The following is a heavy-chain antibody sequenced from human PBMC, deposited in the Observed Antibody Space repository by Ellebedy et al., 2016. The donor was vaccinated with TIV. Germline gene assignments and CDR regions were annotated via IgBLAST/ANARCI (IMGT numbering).Heavy chain of an antibody. CDR2: IDADGSST. CDR1: GFTFSSYY. CDR3: ARDRSNIAATGRGVDY. Sequence: PGGSLRLSCAASGFTFSSYYMQWVRQVPGKGLEWVSRIDADGSSTTYVDSVTGRFASSRDNAKNTLYLQMNGLRVEDTAVYYCARDRSNIAATGRGVDYWGQGTLVIVSS. V-gene: IGHV3-74*01. J-gene: IGHJ4*02. D-gene: IGHD6-13*01.